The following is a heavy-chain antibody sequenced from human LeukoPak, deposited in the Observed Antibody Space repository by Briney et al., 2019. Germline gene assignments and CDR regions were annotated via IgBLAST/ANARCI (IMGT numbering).Heavy chain of an antibody. Sequence: ASVKVSCKASGYIFTSYGISWVRQAPGQGLEWMGWINPNSGGTNYAQKFQGRVTMTRDTSISTAYMELSRLRSDDTAVYYCARVDISHAFDIWGQGTMVTVSS. CDR3: ARVDISHAFDI. D-gene: IGHD3-9*01. J-gene: IGHJ3*02. CDR1: GYIFTSYG. CDR2: INPNSGGT. V-gene: IGHV1-2*02.